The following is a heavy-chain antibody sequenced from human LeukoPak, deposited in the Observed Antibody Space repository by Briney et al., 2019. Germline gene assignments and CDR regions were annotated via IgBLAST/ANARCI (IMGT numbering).Heavy chain of an antibody. Sequence: GGSLRLSCAASGFTFSSYGMHWVRQAPGKGLEWVSSISSSSSYIYYADSVKGRFTISRDNAKNSLYLQMNSLRAEDTAVYYCARVRVGAYDFEYWGQGTLVTVSS. J-gene: IGHJ4*02. CDR1: GFTFSSYG. CDR2: ISSSSSYI. D-gene: IGHD3-10*01. CDR3: ARVRVGAYDFEY. V-gene: IGHV3-21*01.